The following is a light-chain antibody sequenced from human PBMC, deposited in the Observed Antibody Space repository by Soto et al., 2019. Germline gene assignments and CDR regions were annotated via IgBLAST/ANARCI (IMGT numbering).Light chain of an antibody. J-gene: IGKJ5*01. Sequence: EMVLTQSPGTLSLSPGERATLSCRASQSVGSSYLAWYQQKPGQAPRLLIYAASSRATGVPERFSGSGSVTDFTLTISRPEPEDFAVYYCQQYGISPPNTFGHGTRLQIK. CDR2: AAS. V-gene: IGKV3-20*01. CDR1: QSVGSSY. CDR3: QQYGISPPNT.